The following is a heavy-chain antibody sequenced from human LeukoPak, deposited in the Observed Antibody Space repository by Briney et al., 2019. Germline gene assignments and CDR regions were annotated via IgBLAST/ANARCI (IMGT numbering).Heavy chain of an antibody. V-gene: IGHV3-74*01. CDR1: GFTFSSYA. Sequence: GGSLRLSCAASGFTFSSYAMSWVRQAPGKGLVWVSRIKTDGSWTNDADSVKGRFTISRDNAENTLYLQMNSLRVEDTAVYYCVRGVGGSSYLDYWGQGALVTVSS. CDR3: VRGVGGSSYLDY. D-gene: IGHD3-16*01. CDR2: IKTDGSWT. J-gene: IGHJ4*02.